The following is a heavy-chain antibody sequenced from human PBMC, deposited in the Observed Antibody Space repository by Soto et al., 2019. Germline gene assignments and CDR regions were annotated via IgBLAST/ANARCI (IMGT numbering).Heavy chain of an antibody. J-gene: IGHJ6*02. Sequence: EVQLVESGGGLVQPGGSLRLSCAASGFTVSSNYMSWVRQAPGKGLEWVSVIYSGGSTYYADSVKGRFTISRDNSKNTLYLQMNSLRADDTAVYYCARDHDYGNYYYGMDVWGQGTTVTVSS. CDR2: IYSGGST. CDR1: GFTVSSNY. V-gene: IGHV3-66*01. CDR3: ARDHDYGNYYYGMDV. D-gene: IGHD4-17*01.